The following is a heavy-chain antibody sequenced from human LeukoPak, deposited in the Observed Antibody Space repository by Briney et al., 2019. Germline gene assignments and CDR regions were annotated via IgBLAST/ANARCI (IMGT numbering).Heavy chain of an antibody. CDR3: ARVGSRDGYNY. D-gene: IGHD5-24*01. J-gene: IGHJ4*02. CDR1: GYTFTSYY. Sequence: ASVKVSCKASGYTFTSYYMHWVRQAPGQGLEWMGIINPSGGSTSYAQKFQGRDTMTRDTSTNTVYMELSSLRSEDTAVYYCARVGSRDGYNYWGQGTLVTVSS. CDR2: INPSGGST. V-gene: IGHV1-46*01.